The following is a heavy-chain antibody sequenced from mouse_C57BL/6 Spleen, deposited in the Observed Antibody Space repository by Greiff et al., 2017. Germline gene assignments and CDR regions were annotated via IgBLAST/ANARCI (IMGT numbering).Heavy chain of an antibody. CDR2: INPGSGGT. D-gene: IGHD4-1*01. J-gene: IGHJ3*01. CDR1: GYAFTNYL. Sequence: QVQLKESGAELVRPGTSVKVSCKASGYAFTNYLIEWVKQRPGQGLEWIGVINPGSGGTNYNEKFKGKATLTADKSSSTAYMQLSSLTSEDSAVYFCARGGLTGTSFAYWGQGTLVTVSA. V-gene: IGHV1-54*01. CDR3: ARGGLTGTSFAY.